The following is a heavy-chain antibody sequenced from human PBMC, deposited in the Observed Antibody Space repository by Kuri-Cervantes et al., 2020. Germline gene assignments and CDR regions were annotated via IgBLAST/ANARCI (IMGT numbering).Heavy chain of an antibody. CDR3: ARTSAAGPFDY. D-gene: IGHD6-13*01. CDR1: GGSFSGYY. CDR2: INHSGST. J-gene: IGHJ4*02. V-gene: IGHV4-34*01. Sequence: ESLKISCAVYGGSFSGYYWSWIRQPPGKGLEWIGEINHSGSTNYNPSLKSRVTISVDTSKNQFSLKLSSVTAADTAVYYCARTSAAGPFDYWGQGTLVTVSS.